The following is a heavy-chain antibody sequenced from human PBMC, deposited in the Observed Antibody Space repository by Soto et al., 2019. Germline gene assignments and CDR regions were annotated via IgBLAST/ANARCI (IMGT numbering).Heavy chain of an antibody. CDR1: GFTFSNYG. CDR3: AGGTYYFDY. Sequence: PGGSLRLSCAASGFTFSNYGMHWARQAPGKGLEWVAAILYDGSNKYYADSVKGRFTISRDNSKNTLYLQMNSLRAEDTAVYYCAGGTYYFDYWVQGTLVTVSS. J-gene: IGHJ4*02. V-gene: IGHV3-33*01. CDR2: ILYDGSNK. D-gene: IGHD1-26*01.